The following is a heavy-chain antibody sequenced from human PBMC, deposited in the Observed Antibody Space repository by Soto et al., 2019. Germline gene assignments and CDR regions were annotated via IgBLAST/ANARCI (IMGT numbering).Heavy chain of an antibody. CDR1: GYTFTGYY. D-gene: IGHD6-6*01. CDR2: INPNSGGT. V-gene: IGHV1-2*04. J-gene: IGHJ6*02. Sequence: GASVKVSCKASGYTFTGYYMHWVRQAPGQGLEWMGWINPNSGGTNYAQKFQGSVTMTRDTSISTAYMELSRLRSDDTAVYYCARIGSSSIAAMKPRVAVEGMDVGGQGTTVTVPS. CDR3: ARIGSSSIAAMKPRVAVEGMDV.